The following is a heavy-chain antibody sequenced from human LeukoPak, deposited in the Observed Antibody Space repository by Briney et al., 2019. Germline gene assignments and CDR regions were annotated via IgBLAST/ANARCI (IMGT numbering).Heavy chain of an antibody. D-gene: IGHD3-22*01. CDR3: ARSGYYDPFDY. Sequence: SETLSLTCTISSGFIRNYYWTWIRQPPGQGLEWMGIIYYSGSSNSNSGSTNYNPTLNSRVTISDDTSKHQFSLNLSSVTAADTAVYYCARSGYYDPFDYWGQGTLVTVSS. V-gene: IGHV4-59*08. J-gene: IGHJ4*02. CDR2: IYYSGSSNSNSGST. CDR1: SGFIRNYY.